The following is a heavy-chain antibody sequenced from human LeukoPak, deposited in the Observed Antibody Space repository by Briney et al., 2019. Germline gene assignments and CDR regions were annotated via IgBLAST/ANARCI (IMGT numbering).Heavy chain of an antibody. CDR1: GYTFSSYY. CDR2: IDPSGGST. V-gene: IGHV1-46*01. J-gene: IGHJ3*01. D-gene: IGHD4-17*01. CDR3: ARESGAPE. Sequence: GASVKVSCKXSGYTFSSYYMHWVRHAPGQGLEWMGLIDPSGGSTSYAQKFQGRVTMTRDTSTSTVYMELSSLRSEDTAVYYCARESGAPEWGQGTMVTVSS.